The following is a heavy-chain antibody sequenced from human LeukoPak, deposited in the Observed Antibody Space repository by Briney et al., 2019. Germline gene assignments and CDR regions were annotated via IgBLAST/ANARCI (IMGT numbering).Heavy chain of an antibody. D-gene: IGHD2-21*02. CDR1: GGSISSGDYY. Sequence: PSETLSLTCTVSGGSISSGDYYWSWIRQPPGKGLEWIGYIYYSGSTYYNPSLKSRVTISVDTPKNQFSLKLSSVTAADTAVYYCARDLAYCGGDCYSTHYWYFDLWGRGTLVTVSS. CDR3: ARDLAYCGGDCYSTHYWYFDL. V-gene: IGHV4-30-4*01. J-gene: IGHJ2*01. CDR2: IYYSGST.